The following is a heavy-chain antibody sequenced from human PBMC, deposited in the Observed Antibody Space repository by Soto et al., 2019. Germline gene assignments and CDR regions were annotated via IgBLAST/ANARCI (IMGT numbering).Heavy chain of an antibody. D-gene: IGHD1-20*01. CDR2: ISGSGGST. J-gene: IGHJ6*02. CDR3: XKTSPRWITRNWYGMDV. V-gene: IGHV3-23*01. CDR1: GFTFSSYA. Sequence: GGPLRLSCAASGFTFSSYAMSWVRQAPGKGLEWVSAISGSGGSTYYADSVKGRFTISRDNSKNTLYLQMNSLRAEDTAVYYCXKTSPRWITRNWYGMDVWGQGTTVTVSS.